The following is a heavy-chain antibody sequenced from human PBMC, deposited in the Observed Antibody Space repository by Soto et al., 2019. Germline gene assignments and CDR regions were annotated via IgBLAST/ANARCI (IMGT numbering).Heavy chain of an antibody. Sequence: EVQLLESGGGLVQPGGSLTLSCAASGFTFSSYAMSWVRQAPGKGLEWVSAISGSGLNTYYAESVKGRFTIARDNSKNTLYLQLNSLRAEDTAIYYCAKAFPPYYGSGSSYYFTFWGPGTLVTVAS. CDR2: ISGSGLNT. D-gene: IGHD3-10*01. J-gene: IGHJ4*02. V-gene: IGHV3-23*01. CDR3: AKAFPPYYGSGSSYYFTF. CDR1: GFTFSSYA.